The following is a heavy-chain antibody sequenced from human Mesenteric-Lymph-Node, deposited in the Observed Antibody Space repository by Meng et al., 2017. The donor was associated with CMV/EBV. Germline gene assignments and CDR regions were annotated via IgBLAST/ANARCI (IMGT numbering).Heavy chain of an antibody. CDR1: GYTFSDYY. CDR2: INPNSGGT. D-gene: IGHD6-19*01. V-gene: IGHV1-2*02. CDR3: ARPSTSDWSQFGY. Sequence: ASVKVSCKASGYTFSDYYMDWVRQAPGQGLEWMGWINPNSGGTKYAQKFQGRVSMTRDMSINTVYMELSRLTSDDTAVYYCARPSTSDWSQFGYWGQGTLVTVSS. J-gene: IGHJ4*02.